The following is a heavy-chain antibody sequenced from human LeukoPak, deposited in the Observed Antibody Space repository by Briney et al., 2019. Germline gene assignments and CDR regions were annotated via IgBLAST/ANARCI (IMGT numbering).Heavy chain of an antibody. V-gene: IGHV4-38-2*02. CDR1: GGSISSGYY. Sequence: SETLSLTCTVSGGSISSGYYWGWIRQTPGKGLEWIGSIYHSGSTYYNPSLKSRVSISADTSKNQFSLKLYSVTAADTAVYFCARDGSSWTLKYWGQGALVTVSS. CDR3: ARDGSSWTLKY. J-gene: IGHJ4*02. CDR2: IYHSGST. D-gene: IGHD6-13*01.